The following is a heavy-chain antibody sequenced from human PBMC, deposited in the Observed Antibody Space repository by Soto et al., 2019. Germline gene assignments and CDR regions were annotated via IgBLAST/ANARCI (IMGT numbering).Heavy chain of an antibody. CDR2: TKRDASET. CDR1: GFNFSSYW. V-gene: IGHV3-7*01. Sequence: GGSLRLSCEGTGFNFSSYWMHWVRQAPGKGLEWVANTKRDASETYYADSVKGRFTISRDNTKNSLYLQMNSLRVEDTAVYYCARPPVKGIHFWGQGTTVTVSS. J-gene: IGHJ6*02. D-gene: IGHD4-17*01. CDR3: ARPPVKGIHF.